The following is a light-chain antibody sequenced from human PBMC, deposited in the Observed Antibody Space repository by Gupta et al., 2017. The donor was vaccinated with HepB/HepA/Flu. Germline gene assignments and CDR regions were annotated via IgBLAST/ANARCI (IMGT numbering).Light chain of an antibody. Sequence: QSALTQPASVSGSPGQSITISCPGTSSDVGGYNYVSWYQQHPGKAPKLMIYDVSNRPSGVSNRFSGSKSGNTASLTISGLQAEDEADYYCSSYTSSSTSLHVFGTGTKVTVL. CDR3: SSYTSSSTSLHV. J-gene: IGLJ1*01. CDR2: DVS. V-gene: IGLV2-14*01. CDR1: SSDVGGYNY.